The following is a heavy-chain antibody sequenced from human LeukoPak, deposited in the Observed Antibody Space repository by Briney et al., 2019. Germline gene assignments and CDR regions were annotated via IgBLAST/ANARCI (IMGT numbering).Heavy chain of an antibody. CDR3: ARVAYCSGGSRYPHYYYFHGMDV. V-gene: IGHV3-33*01. CDR1: GFTFSSYG. CDR2: IWYDGSNK. J-gene: IGHJ6*02. Sequence: GGSLRLSCAASGFTFSSYGMHWVRQAPGKGLEWVAVIWYDGSNKYYADSVKGRFTISRDNSKNTLYLQMKSLRAEDTAVYYCARVAYCSGGSRYPHYYYFHGMDVWGQGTTVTVSS. D-gene: IGHD2-15*01.